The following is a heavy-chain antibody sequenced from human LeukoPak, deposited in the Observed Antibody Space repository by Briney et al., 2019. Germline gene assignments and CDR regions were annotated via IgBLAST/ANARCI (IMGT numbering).Heavy chain of an antibody. CDR2: IWYDGSNK. J-gene: IGHJ6*02. CDR1: GFTFSSYG. V-gene: IGHV3-33*01. D-gene: IGHD5-24*01. CDR3: ARGLADGYNWVYYYYGMDV. Sequence: GRSLRLSCAASGFTFSSYGMHWVRQAPGKGLEWVAVIWYDGSNKYYADSVKGRFTISRDNSKNTLYLQMNSLRAEDTAVYYCARGLADGYNWVYYYYGMDVWGQGTTVTVSS.